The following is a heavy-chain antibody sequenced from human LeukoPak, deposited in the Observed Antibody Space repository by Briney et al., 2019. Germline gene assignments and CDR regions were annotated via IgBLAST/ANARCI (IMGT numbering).Heavy chain of an antibody. Sequence: GGSLRLSCAASGFTSTTYATSWVRQAAGEGLEWVSAIRSSGGSTYYADSVKGRLTISTDNSKNTLYLQMNSLRAEDTAVYYCAKATWIQLWLVFDYWGQGTLVTVSS. V-gene: IGHV3-23*01. CDR1: GFTSTTYA. D-gene: IGHD5-18*01. J-gene: IGHJ4*02. CDR3: AKATWIQLWLVFDY. CDR2: IRSSGGST.